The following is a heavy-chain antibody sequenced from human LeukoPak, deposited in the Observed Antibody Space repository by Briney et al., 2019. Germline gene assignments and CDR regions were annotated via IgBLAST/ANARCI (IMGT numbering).Heavy chain of an antibody. CDR3: ASRDSPRVVSPSGNWYYFDY. CDR1: GFTFDTYA. Sequence: GGSLRLSCAASGFTFDTYAMSWVRQAPGKGLEWVSDISAGGGITFYADSVKGRFTISRDNSKSTLYLQMSSLRAEDTAIYRCASRDSPRVVSPSGNWYYFDYWGQGTLVSVSS. CDR2: ISAGGGIT. V-gene: IGHV3-23*01. J-gene: IGHJ4*02. D-gene: IGHD6-13*01.